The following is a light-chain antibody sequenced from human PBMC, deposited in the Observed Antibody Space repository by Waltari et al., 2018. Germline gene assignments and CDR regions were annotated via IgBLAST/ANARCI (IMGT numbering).Light chain of an antibody. Sequence: QSVMTQPPSASETPGQRVTISCSGSSSNIGSNYVYWYQQFPGTAPKLLIQRNNQRPSGVPDRSSGPKSGTSASLASSGLRSEDEAEYYCAAWDDSLSVVIFGGGTKLTVL. V-gene: IGLV1-47*01. CDR3: AAWDDSLSVVI. CDR1: SSNIGSNY. CDR2: RNN. J-gene: IGLJ2*01.